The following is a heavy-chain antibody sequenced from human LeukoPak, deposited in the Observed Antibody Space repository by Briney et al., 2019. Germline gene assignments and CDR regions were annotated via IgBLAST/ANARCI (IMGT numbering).Heavy chain of an antibody. Sequence: GGSLRLSCAASGFTFSSSAMSWVRQAPGKGLEWVSGISWNSGSIGYADSVKGRFTISRDNSKDTLYLQMDSLRAEDTAVYYCAKGSGSSCYSPCDYWGQGILVTVSS. CDR2: ISWNSGSI. CDR1: GFTFSSSA. D-gene: IGHD2-15*01. CDR3: AKGSGSSCYSPCDY. J-gene: IGHJ4*02. V-gene: IGHV3-23*01.